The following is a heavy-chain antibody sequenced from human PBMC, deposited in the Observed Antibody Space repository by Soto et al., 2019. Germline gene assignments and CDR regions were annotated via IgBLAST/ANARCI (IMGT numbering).Heavy chain of an antibody. CDR1: GFSLSTSGVG. CDR2: IYWDDDK. CDR3: AHRKYYYGSGSLNNWFDP. D-gene: IGHD3-10*01. Sequence: SGPTLVQPTQTLTLTCTFSGFSLSTSGVGVGWIRQPPGKALEWLALIYWDDDKRYSPSLKSRLTITKDTSKNQVVLTMTNMDPVDTATYYCAHRKYYYGSGSLNNWFDPWGQGTLVTVSS. V-gene: IGHV2-5*02. J-gene: IGHJ5*02.